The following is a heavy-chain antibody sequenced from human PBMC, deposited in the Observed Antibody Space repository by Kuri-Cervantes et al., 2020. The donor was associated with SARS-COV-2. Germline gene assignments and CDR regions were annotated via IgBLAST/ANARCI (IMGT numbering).Heavy chain of an antibody. Sequence: GESLKISCAASGFTFANYYMSWVRQSPGKGLEWVANIKFDGSDKYYVDSVRGRFTISRDNAKNSLFLQLNGLTAADTAVYYCARSYGVRYVPFDHWGPGTLVTVSS. D-gene: IGHD4-17*01. CDR1: GFTFANYY. CDR2: IKFDGSDK. CDR3: ARSYGVRYVPFDH. V-gene: IGHV3-7*05. J-gene: IGHJ4*02.